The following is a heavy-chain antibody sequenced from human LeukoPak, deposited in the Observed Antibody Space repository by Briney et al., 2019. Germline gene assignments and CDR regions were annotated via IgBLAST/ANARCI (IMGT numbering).Heavy chain of an antibody. CDR1: GFTFSSYS. CDR3: ARGSDYGDYVWWFDP. CDR2: ISSSSSYI. J-gene: IGHJ5*02. V-gene: IGHV3-21*01. D-gene: IGHD4-17*01. Sequence: GGSLRLSCAASGFTFSSYSMNWVRQAPGKGLEWVSSISSSSSYIYYADSVKGRFTISRGNAKNSLYLQMNSLRAEDTAVYYCARGSDYGDYVWWFDPWGQGTLVTVSS.